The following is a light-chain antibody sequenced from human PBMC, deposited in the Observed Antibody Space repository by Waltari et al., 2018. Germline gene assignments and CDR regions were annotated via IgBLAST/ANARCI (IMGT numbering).Light chain of an antibody. CDR2: TAS. J-gene: IGKJ2*03. CDR3: QQSYSTPYS. V-gene: IGKV1-39*01. CDR1: QDLRRY. Sequence: DIRMTQSPSSLSASVGDRVTITCRASQDLRRYLNWYPQKPGKAPNRLIYTASILKSGVPPRFSGSGAGTDFTLTITSLQPEDFATYFCQQSYSTPYSFAQGTKVQIK.